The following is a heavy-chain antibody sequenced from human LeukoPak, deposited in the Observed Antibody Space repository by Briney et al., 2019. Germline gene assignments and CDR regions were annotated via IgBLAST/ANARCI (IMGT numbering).Heavy chain of an antibody. J-gene: IGHJ4*02. Sequence: GGSLRLSCAASGFTFSSYTMSWVRQAPGKGLEWVAVISYDGSNKYYADSVKGRFTISRDNSKNTLYLQMNSLRAEDTAVYYCARDHTRPWTFDYWGQGALVTVSS. D-gene: IGHD2-2*02. CDR1: GFTFSSYT. CDR3: ARDHTRPWTFDY. CDR2: ISYDGSNK. V-gene: IGHV3-30-3*01.